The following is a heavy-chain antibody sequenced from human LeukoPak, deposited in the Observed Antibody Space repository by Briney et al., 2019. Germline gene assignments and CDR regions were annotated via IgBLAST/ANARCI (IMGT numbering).Heavy chain of an antibody. CDR2: IYTSGST. D-gene: IGHD1/OR15-1a*01. Sequence: PSETLSLTCTVSGGSISSYYWSWLRQPAGKGLEWIGRIYTSGSTNYNPSLKSRVTMSVETSKKQCSLQLSSVTAADTAVYYCARDWNKYYFDYWGQGTLVTVSS. J-gene: IGHJ4*02. CDR1: GGSISSYY. CDR3: ARDWNKYYFDY. V-gene: IGHV4-4*07.